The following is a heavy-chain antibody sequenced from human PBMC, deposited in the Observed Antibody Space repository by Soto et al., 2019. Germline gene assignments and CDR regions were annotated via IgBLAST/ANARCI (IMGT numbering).Heavy chain of an antibody. CDR2: VNHSGGT. Sequence: QVQLQQWGAGLLKPSETLSLTCAVYGGSLSANYWTWIRQSPGKGLEWIGEVNHSGGTNYNPSIRSRVTISIDTSQYQFTLKLSSVTAADTAMYSCASARFDSWGQGTLVTVSS. V-gene: IGHV4-34*01. CDR1: GGSLSANY. CDR3: ASARFDS. J-gene: IGHJ4*02. D-gene: IGHD2-15*01.